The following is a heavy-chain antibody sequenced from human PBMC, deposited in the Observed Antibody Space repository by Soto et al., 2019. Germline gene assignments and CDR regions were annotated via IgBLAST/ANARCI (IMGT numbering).Heavy chain of an antibody. D-gene: IGHD2-15*01. CDR1: GYTFTSYY. Sequence: QVQLVQSGAEVKKPGASVKVSCKASGYTFTSYYMHWVRQAPGQGLEWMGIINPSGGSTSYAQKFQGRVTMNRDTSASRVYMELSSLRSEDTVVYYCARDWRSGGDPRFDPWGQGTLVTVSS. CDR2: INPSGGST. V-gene: IGHV1-46*01. J-gene: IGHJ5*02. CDR3: ARDWRSGGDPRFDP.